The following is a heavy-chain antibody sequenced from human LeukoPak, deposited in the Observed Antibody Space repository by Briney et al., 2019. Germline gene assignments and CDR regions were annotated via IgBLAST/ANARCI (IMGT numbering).Heavy chain of an antibody. CDR3: ARHYMGSYYNHGLDS. CDR2: INQSGRT. J-gene: IGHJ4*02. D-gene: IGHD3-10*01. CDR1: GGSFSGYY. Sequence: PSETLSLTCAVYGGSFSGYYWSWIRQPPGKGLEWIGEINQSGRTNYNPSHKSRVTMSLDTSKNQFSLKLSSVTAADTAVYYCARHYMGSYYNHGLDSWGQGTLVTVSS. V-gene: IGHV4-34*01.